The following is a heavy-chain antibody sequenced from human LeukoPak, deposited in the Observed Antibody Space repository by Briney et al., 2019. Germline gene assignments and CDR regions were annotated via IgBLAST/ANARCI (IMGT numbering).Heavy chain of an antibody. CDR1: GGSISSYY. Sequence: SETLSLTCTVSGGSISSYYWSWIRQRAGKGLEWIGRIYTSGSTNYNPSLKSRVTMSVDTSKNQFSLKLSSVTAADTAVYYCARDEGDWSYVGFDYWGQGTLVTVSS. D-gene: IGHD1-7*01. J-gene: IGHJ4*02. CDR3: ARDEGDWSYVGFDY. CDR2: IYTSGST. V-gene: IGHV4-4*07.